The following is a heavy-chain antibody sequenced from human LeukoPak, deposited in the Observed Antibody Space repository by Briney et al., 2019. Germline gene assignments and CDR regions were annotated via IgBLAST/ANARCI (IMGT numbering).Heavy chain of an antibody. V-gene: IGHV4-39*01. CDR3: ARQAYYDFWSGHYSRGVEDAFDI. Sequence: PSQTLSLTCTVSGGSISSGSYYWGWIRQPPGKGLEWIITISHSGTPYYNPSLKGRVTISVDTSKNQFSLKLRSVTTADTAVYYCARQAYYDFWSGHYSRGVEDAFDIWGQGTMVSVSS. CDR2: ISHSGTP. D-gene: IGHD3-3*01. CDR1: GGSISSGSYY. J-gene: IGHJ3*02.